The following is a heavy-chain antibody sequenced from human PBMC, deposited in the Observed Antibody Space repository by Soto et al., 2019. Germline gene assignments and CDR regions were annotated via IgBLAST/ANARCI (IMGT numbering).Heavy chain of an antibody. CDR2: IYYSGST. D-gene: IGHD3-3*01. Sequence: SETLSLTCTVSGGSISSGDYYWSWIRQPPGKGLEWIGYIYYSGSTNHNPSLKSRVTISVDTSKNQFSLKLSSVTAADMAVYYCARGLRFLEEAYWGQGTLVTVSS. CDR3: ARGLRFLEEAY. V-gene: IGHV4-61*08. J-gene: IGHJ4*02. CDR1: GGSISSGDYY.